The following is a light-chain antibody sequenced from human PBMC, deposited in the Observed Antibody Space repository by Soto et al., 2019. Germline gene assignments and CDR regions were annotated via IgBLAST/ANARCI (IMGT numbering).Light chain of an antibody. CDR2: DVS. V-gene: IGLV2-11*01. J-gene: IGLJ2*01. Sequence: QSALTQPRSVSGSPGQSVTISCTGSSSDVGTYNYVSWYQHHPGKAPKFLIYDVSKRPSGVPDRFSRSKSGNTASRTISGLQAEDAADYYCCSYSGTHTSNVLLGGGTTVTVL. CDR1: SSDVGTYNY. CDR3: CSYSGTHTSNVL.